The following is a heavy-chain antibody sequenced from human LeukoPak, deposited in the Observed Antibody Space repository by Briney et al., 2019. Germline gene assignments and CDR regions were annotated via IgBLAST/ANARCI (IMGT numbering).Heavy chain of an antibody. CDR1: GGTFSSYA. V-gene: IGHV1-69*04. D-gene: IGHD5-24*01. CDR2: IIPILGIA. J-gene: IGHJ4*02. Sequence: SVKVSCKASGGTFSSYAISWVRQAPGQGLEWMGRIIPILGIANYAQKFQGRVTITADKSTSTAYMELSSLRSEDTAVYYCARDTIGLGPYDYWGQGTLVTVSS. CDR3: ARDTIGLGPYDY.